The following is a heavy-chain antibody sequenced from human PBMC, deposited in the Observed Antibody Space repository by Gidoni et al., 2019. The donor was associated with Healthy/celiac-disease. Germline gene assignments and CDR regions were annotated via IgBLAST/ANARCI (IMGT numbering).Heavy chain of an antibody. V-gene: IGHV3-64D*08. D-gene: IGHD5-18*01. J-gene: IGHJ4*02. CDR2: GDST. Sequence: GDSTHCADSVKGRFTISRDNSKNTLYLQMSSLRAEDTAVYYCVKDGYSYGYEHWGQGTLVTVSS. CDR3: VKDGYSYGYEH.